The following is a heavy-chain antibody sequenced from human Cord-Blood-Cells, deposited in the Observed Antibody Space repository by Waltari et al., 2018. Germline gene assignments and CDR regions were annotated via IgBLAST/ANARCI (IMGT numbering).Heavy chain of an antibody. Sequence: QMQLVQSGPEVKKPGTSVKVSCKASGFTFTSSAVQWVRQARGQRLEWIGWIVVGSGNTNYAQKFQERVTITRDMSTSTAYMELSSLRSEDTAVYYCAADQGAVVGPMFDYWGQGTLVTVSS. D-gene: IGHD6-19*01. CDR3: AADQGAVVGPMFDY. V-gene: IGHV1-58*01. CDR2: IVVGSGNT. J-gene: IGHJ4*02. CDR1: GFTFTSSA.